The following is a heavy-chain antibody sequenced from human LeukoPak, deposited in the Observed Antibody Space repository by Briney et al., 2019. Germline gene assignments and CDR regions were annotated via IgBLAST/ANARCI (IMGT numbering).Heavy chain of an antibody. D-gene: IGHD4-17*01. CDR2: IYYSGST. CDR1: GGSISSSSYY. J-gene: IGHJ4*02. Sequence: PSETLSLTCTVSGGSISSSSYYWGWIRQPPGKGLEWIGSIYYSGSTYYNPSLKSRVTISVDTSKNQFSLKLSSVTAPDTAVYYCARASHDYGDYSHLDYWGQGTLVTVSS. CDR3: ARASHDYGDYSHLDY. V-gene: IGHV4-39*07.